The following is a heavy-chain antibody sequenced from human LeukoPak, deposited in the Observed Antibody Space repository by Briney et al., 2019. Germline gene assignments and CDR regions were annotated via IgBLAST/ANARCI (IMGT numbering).Heavy chain of an antibody. CDR2: INPSGGST. D-gene: IGHD3-9*01. CDR3: ARGGYYDILTGNYGMDV. CDR1: GYTFTSYY. Sequence: ASVTVSCTASGYTFTSYYTHWVRQPPGQGLEWMGIINPSGGSTSYAQKFQGRVTMTRDTSTSTVYMELSSLRSGDTAVYYCARGGYYDILTGNYGMDVWGKGTTVTVSS. V-gene: IGHV1-46*01. J-gene: IGHJ6*04.